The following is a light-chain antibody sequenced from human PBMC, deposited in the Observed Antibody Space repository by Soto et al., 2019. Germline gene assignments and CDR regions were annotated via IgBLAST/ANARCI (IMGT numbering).Light chain of an antibody. CDR3: EPWASNPRV. Sequence: QLVLTQSSSASASLGSSVKLTCTLSSGHSSYIIAWHQQQPGKAPRYLMKLEGSGSYNKGSGVPDRFSGSSSGADRYLTISNLRSGDEADYYCEPWASNPRVFGGGTNLPVL. J-gene: IGLJ2*01. CDR2: LEGSGSY. V-gene: IGLV4-60*03. CDR1: SGHSSYI.